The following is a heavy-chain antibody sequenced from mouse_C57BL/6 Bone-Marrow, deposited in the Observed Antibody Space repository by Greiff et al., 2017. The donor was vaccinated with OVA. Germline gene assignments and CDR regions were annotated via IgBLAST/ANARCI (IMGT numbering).Heavy chain of an antibody. CDR2: LRSKSSNYAT. V-gene: IGHV10-3*01. Sequence: EVKLVESGGGLVQPKGSLKLSCAASGFTFNTYAMHWVRQAPGKGLEWVARLRSKSSNYATYYADSVKDRFTISRDDSQSMLDLQMNNLKTEDTAMYYCVRAQLLRFLFAYWGQGTLVTVSA. D-gene: IGHD1-1*01. CDR3: VRAQLLRFLFAY. CDR1: GFTFNTYA. J-gene: IGHJ3*01.